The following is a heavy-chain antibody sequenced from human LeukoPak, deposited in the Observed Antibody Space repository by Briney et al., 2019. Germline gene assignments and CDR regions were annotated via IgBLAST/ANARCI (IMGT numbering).Heavy chain of an antibody. V-gene: IGHV4-61*02. CDR1: GGSISSGSYY. Sequence: SQTLSLTCTVSGGSISSGSYYWSWIRQPAGKGLEWIGRIYTSGSTNYNPSLKSRVTISVDTSKNQFSLKLSSVTAADTAVYYCARDRQCGGDCSPRFIDAFDIWGQGTMVTVSS. J-gene: IGHJ3*02. D-gene: IGHD2-21*01. CDR2: IYTSGST. CDR3: ARDRQCGGDCSPRFIDAFDI.